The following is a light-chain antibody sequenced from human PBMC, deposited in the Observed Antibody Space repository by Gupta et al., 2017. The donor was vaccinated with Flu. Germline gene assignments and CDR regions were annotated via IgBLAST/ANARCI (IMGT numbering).Light chain of an antibody. Sequence: ENVLTQSPGTLSLSPGERTTLSCRASQSVSSNYLAWYQQKPGQPPRLLIYGASRRATGIPDRFSGSGSGTEFTLTIIRLEPEDFAVYYCQQSGGSPSWTFGQGTKVEIK. J-gene: IGKJ1*01. CDR3: QQSGGSPSWT. CDR1: QSVSSNY. CDR2: GAS. V-gene: IGKV3-20*01.